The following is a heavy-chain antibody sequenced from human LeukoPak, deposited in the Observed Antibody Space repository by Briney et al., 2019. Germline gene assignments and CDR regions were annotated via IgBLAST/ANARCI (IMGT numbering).Heavy chain of an antibody. D-gene: IGHD4-17*01. CDR1: GFTFSSYW. V-gene: IGHV3-74*01. CDR2: INGDGSST. J-gene: IGHJ4*02. CDR3: ARDKGGDYEDYFDY. Sequence: PGGSLRLSCAASGFTFSSYWMHWVRQAPGKGLVWVSRINGDGSSTSYADSVKGRFTISRDNAKNTLYLQMNSLRAEDTAVYYCARDKGGDYEDYFDYWGQGALVTVSS.